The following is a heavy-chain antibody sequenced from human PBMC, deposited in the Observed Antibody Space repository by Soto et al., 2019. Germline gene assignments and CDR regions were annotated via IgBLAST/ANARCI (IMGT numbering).Heavy chain of an antibody. CDR2: MNPNSGNT. Sequence: GALVKGSGKGSGYTFTRYDIYWGRQGNGKGLGWMGRMNPNSGNTGYAQKFQGRVTMTRNTSISTAYMELSSLRSEDTAVYYCARGAVVVVAAWNYYYGMDVWGQGTTVTVSS. CDR3: ARGAVVVVAAWNYYYGMDV. J-gene: IGHJ6*02. V-gene: IGHV1-8*01. D-gene: IGHD2-15*01. CDR1: GYTFTRYD.